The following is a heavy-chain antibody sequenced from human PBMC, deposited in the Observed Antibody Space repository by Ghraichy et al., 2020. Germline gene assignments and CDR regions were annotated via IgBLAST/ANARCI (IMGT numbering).Heavy chain of an antibody. CDR1: GFTFSSYW. Sequence: SCAASGFTFSSYWMSWVRQAPGKGLKWVANIKQDGSEKYYVDSVKGRFTISRDNAKNSLYLQMNSLRAEDTAVYYGARNMPRSSFYYYGMDVWGQGTTVTVSS. V-gene: IGHV3-7*01. J-gene: IGHJ6*02. D-gene: IGHD2-2*01. CDR3: ARNMPRSSFYYYGMDV. CDR2: IKQDGSEK.